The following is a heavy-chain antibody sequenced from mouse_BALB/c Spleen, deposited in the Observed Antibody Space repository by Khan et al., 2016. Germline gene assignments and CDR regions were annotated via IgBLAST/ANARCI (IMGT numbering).Heavy chain of an antibody. CDR2: INPDSSMI. V-gene: IGHV4-1*02. J-gene: IGHJ3*01. CDR1: GFDFSRYW. D-gene: IGHD2-1*01. CDR3: ARRVNYSGFAY. Sequence: EVQLQESGGGLVQPGGSLKFSCAASGFDFSRYWMSWVRQAPGKGLEWIGEINPDSSMINYTPSLKDKFIISSDNAKNTLYLQMSKVRSEDTAPDYCARRVNYSGFAYWGQGTLVTVSA.